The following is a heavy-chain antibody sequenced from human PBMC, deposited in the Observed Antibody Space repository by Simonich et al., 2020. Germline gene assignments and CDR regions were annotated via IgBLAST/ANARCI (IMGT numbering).Heavy chain of an antibody. V-gene: IGHV3-30*07. Sequence: QVQLVESGGGVVKPGRSLRLSCAASGFTFSSYAMHWVRQAPGKGLGWVAVISYDGSNKYYADSVKGRFTISRDNSKNTLYLQMNSLRAEDTAVYYCAREGLLLDAFDIWGQGTMVTVSS. J-gene: IGHJ3*02. CDR1: GFTFSSYA. CDR3: AREGLLLDAFDI. D-gene: IGHD2-15*01. CDR2: ISYDGSNK.